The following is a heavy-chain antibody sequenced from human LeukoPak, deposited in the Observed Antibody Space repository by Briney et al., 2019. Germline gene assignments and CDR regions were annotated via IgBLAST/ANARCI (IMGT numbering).Heavy chain of an antibody. V-gene: IGHV4-4*07. J-gene: IGHJ5*02. CDR3: ARGFSGTFDP. D-gene: IGHD3-10*01. CDR2: IYTSGST. CDR1: GGSISSYY. Sequence: SETLSLTCTVSGGSISSYYWSWIWQPAGKGLEWIGRIYTSGSTNYNPSLKSRVTMSVGTSKNQLSLKLSSVTAADTAVEYCARGFSGTFDPWGQGTLVTVSS.